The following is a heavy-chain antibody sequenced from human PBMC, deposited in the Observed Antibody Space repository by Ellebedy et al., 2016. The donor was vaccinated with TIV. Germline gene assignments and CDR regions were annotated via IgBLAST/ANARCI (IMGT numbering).Heavy chain of an antibody. CDR2: IYPEDLET. J-gene: IGHJ4*02. CDR1: GYSFSKYW. CDR3: ARQGLSALEGYYFDY. Sequence: GGSLRLXCKGSGYSFSKYWIGWVRQMPGKGLEWLGIIYPEDLETRYSPSFQGQVTISADRSLNIAYLQWSNLKASDTAIYYCARQGLSALEGYYFDYWGPGTLVSVSS. D-gene: IGHD6-13*01. V-gene: IGHV5-51*01.